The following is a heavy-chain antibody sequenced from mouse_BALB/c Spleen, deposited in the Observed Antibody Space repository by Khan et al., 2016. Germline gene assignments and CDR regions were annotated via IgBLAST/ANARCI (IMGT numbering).Heavy chain of an antibody. CDR2: ISYSGST. CDR3: ARSGTVDY. Sequence: EVELVESGPGLVKPSQSLSLTCTVTGYSITSDYAWNWIRQFPGNKLEWMGYISYSGSTSYNPSLKSRISITRDTSKNPFFLQLNSVTTEDTATDYCARSGTVDYWGQGTTLTVSS. V-gene: IGHV3-2*02. J-gene: IGHJ2*01. CDR1: GYSITSDYA. D-gene: IGHD4-1*01.